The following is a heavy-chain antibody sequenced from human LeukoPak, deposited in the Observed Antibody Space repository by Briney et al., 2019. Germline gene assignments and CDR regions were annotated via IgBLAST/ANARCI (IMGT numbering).Heavy chain of an antibody. D-gene: IGHD6-13*01. CDR2: IYISGST. CDR3: ARGARSSSSWDYYYYHMDV. Sequence: PSETLSLTCTVSGGSISSNYWSWIRQPAGKGLEWIGRIYISGSTNYNPSLKSRVTMSVDTSNNQFFLRLSSVTAADTAMYYCARGARSSSSWDYYYYHMDVWGKGTTVTVSS. J-gene: IGHJ6*03. V-gene: IGHV4-4*07. CDR1: GGSISSNY.